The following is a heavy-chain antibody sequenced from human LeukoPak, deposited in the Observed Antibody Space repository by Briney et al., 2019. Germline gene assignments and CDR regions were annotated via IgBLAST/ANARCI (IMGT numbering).Heavy chain of an antibody. V-gene: IGHV4-59*08. CDR1: GGSISSYY. CDR3: ARSTLATEFDY. J-gene: IGHJ4*02. D-gene: IGHD5-12*01. Sequence: SETLSLTCTVSGGSISSYYWSWIRQPPGKGLEWIGNIYYSGSTNYNPSLKSRVTTSVDTSKNQFSLKLNSVTAADTGVYYCARSTLATEFDYWGQGTLVTVSS. CDR2: IYYSGST.